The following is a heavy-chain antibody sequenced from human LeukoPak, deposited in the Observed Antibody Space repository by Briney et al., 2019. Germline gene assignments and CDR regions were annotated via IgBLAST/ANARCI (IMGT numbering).Heavy chain of an antibody. V-gene: IGHV3-7*01. D-gene: IGHD3-16*01. CDR3: ARVRWGGLYYFDY. CDR1: GFTFSTSW. Sequence: PGGSLRLSCAASGFTFSTSWMNWVRQAPGKGLEWVVSINPDGSEKYSVDSVEGRFTISRDNAKNTLYLQMNSLRAEDTAVYYCARVRWGGLYYFDYWGQGTLVTVSS. J-gene: IGHJ4*02. CDR2: INPDGSEK.